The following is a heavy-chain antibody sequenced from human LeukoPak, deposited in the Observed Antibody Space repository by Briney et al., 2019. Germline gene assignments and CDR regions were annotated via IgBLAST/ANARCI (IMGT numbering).Heavy chain of an antibody. D-gene: IGHD3-10*01. V-gene: IGHV3-23*01. J-gene: IGHJ6*02. Sequence: GGSLRLSCAASGFTFSSYAMSWVRQALGKGLEWVSAISGSGGSTYYADSVKGRFTISRDNSKNTLYLQMNSLRAEDTAVYYCAKSRGSGSYYNPPDGMDVWGQGTTVTVSS. CDR2: ISGSGGST. CDR3: AKSRGSGSYYNPPDGMDV. CDR1: GFTFSSYA.